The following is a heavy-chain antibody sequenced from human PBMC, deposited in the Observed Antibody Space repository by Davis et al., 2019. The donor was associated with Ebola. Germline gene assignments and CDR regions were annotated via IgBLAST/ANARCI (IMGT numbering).Heavy chain of an antibody. CDR1: GYTFTNYG. CDR2: ISAYNGNT. CDR3: ARDSCSSTSCYAIYDY. V-gene: IGHV1-18*01. D-gene: IGHD2-2*01. J-gene: IGHJ4*02. Sequence: ASVKVSCKASGYTFTNYGISWVRQAPGQGLEWMGWISAYNGNTNYAQKLQGRVTMTTDTSTSTAYMELSSLRSEDTAVYYCARDSCSSTSCYAIYDYWGQGTLVTVSS.